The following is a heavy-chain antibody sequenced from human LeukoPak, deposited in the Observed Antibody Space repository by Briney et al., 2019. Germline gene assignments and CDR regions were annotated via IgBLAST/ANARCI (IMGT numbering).Heavy chain of an antibody. J-gene: IGHJ4*02. V-gene: IGHV3-74*01. CDR1: GITFSSYW. Sequence: GGSLRLSCAASGITFSSYWMHWVRQAPGKGLVWVSRINTDGSRTSYADSVKGRFTISGDNTKNTLNLQMNSLRAEDTAVYYCASFCSGGDCPGGIDYWGQGTLVTVSS. CDR3: ASFCSGGDCPGGIDY. D-gene: IGHD2-21*02. CDR2: INTDGSRT.